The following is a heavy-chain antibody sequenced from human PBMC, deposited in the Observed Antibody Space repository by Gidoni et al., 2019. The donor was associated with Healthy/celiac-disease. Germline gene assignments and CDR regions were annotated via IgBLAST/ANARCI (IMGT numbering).Heavy chain of an antibody. Sequence: EVQLVESGGGLVQPGRSLRLSCTASGFTFGDYAMSWFRQAPGKGLEWVGFIRSKAYGGTTEYAASVKGRFTISRDDSKSIAYLQMNSLKTEDTAVYYCTIPGYSSSWYEGDYWGQGTLVTVSS. J-gene: IGHJ4*02. CDR3: TIPGYSSSWYEGDY. D-gene: IGHD6-13*01. CDR2: IRSKAYGGTT. V-gene: IGHV3-49*03. CDR1: GFTFGDYA.